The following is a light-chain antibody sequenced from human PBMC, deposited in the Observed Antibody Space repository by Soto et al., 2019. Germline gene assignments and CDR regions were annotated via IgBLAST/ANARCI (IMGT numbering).Light chain of an antibody. CDR1: QSIASY. V-gene: IGKV3-11*01. CDR2: GAS. CDR3: QQRSNWPPLT. J-gene: IGKJ4*01. Sequence: EIILTQSPATLSLSPGERATLSCRASQSIASYLAWYQQKPGQAPRLLIFGASTRATGIPARFNGSGSGTDFTLTISSLEPEGFAVYYCQQRSNWPPLTFGGGTKVEIK.